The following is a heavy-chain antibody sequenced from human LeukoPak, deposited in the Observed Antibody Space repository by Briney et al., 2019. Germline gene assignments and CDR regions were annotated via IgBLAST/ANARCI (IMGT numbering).Heavy chain of an antibody. D-gene: IGHD3-10*01. V-gene: IGHV1-2*04. CDR3: ARPSYGSGLYYFDY. J-gene: IGHJ4*02. Sequence: ASVKVSCKASGYTFTGYYMHWVRQAPGQGLEWMGWINPNSGGTNYAQKFQGWVTMTRDTSTSTAYMELRSLRSDDTAVYYCARPSYGSGLYYFDYWGQGTLVTVSS. CDR2: INPNSGGT. CDR1: GYTFTGYY.